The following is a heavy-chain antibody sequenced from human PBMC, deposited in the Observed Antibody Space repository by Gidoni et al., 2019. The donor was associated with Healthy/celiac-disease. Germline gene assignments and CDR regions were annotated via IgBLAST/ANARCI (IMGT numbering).Heavy chain of an antibody. D-gene: IGHD2-2*01. CDR3: AREGVVPAATSVSYYYYYGMDV. CDR2: ISSSSSYI. Sequence: EVQLVESGGGLVKPGGSLRLSCAASGFTFSSYSMNWVRQAPGKGLEWVSSISSSSSYIYYADSVKGRFTISRDNAKNSLYLQMNSLRAEDTAVYYCAREGVVPAATSVSYYYYYGMDVWGQGTTVTVSS. J-gene: IGHJ6*02. V-gene: IGHV3-21*01. CDR1: GFTFSSYS.